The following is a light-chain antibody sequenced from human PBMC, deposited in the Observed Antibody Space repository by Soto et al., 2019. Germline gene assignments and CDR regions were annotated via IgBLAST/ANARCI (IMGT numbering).Light chain of an antibody. J-gene: IGLJ1*01. CDR3: SSYTSTIYV. CDR1: SSDVGGYKY. Sequence: QSVLTQPASVSGSPGQSITISCTGTSSDVGGYKYVSWYQQHPGKAPKLMIYEVSNRPSGVSNRFSGSKSGDTASLTISGLQAEDEADYYCSSYTSTIYVFGTGTKVTVL. V-gene: IGLV2-14*01. CDR2: EVS.